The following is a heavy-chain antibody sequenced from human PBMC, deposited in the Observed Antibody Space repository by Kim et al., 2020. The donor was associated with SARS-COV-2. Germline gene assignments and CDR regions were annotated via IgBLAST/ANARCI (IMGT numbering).Heavy chain of an antibody. V-gene: IGHV4-39*01. Sequence: KSRVTISVDTSKNQFSLKLGSVTAADTAVYYCASRVVLMVYAHLGPYFDFWGQGTLVTVSS. CDR3: ASRVVLMVYAHLGPYFDF. D-gene: IGHD2-8*01. J-gene: IGHJ4*02.